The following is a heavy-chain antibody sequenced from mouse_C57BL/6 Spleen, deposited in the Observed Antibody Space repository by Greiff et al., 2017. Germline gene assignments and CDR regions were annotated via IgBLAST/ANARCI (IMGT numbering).Heavy chain of an antibody. Sequence: EVKLMESGGGLVQSGRSLRLSCATSGFTFSDFYMEWVRQAPGKGLEWIAESRNKANGYTTAYSASVKGRFIVSSDTYQSILYLQMNALRAEDTAIYYYARDGPSYYGSSPHWYFDVWGTGTTVTVSS. V-gene: IGHV7-1*01. CDR3: ARDGPSYYGSSPHWYFDV. CDR2: SRNKANGYTT. CDR1: GFTFSDFY. J-gene: IGHJ1*03. D-gene: IGHD1-1*01.